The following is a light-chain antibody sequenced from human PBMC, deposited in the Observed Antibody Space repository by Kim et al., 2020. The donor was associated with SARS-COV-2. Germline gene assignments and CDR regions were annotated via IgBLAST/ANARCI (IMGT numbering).Light chain of an antibody. CDR1: PSIDIS. CDR2: DAA. CDR3: QQRGNWPPALT. V-gene: IGKV3-11*01. J-gene: IGKJ4*01. Sequence: PGEGSPLSCRASPSIDISLAWYQQTPGRAPRLLIYDAAIRAAGIPDRFSASGSGTDFTLTIGSLAPEDFAVYYCQQRGNWPPALTFGGGTKLEI.